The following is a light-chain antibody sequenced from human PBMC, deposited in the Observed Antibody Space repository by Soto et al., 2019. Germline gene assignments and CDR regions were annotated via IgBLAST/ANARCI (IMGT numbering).Light chain of an antibody. CDR3: QQYNNWPPLT. J-gene: IGKJ4*01. V-gene: IGKV3D-15*01. CDR2: GAS. Sequence: EIVMTQSPATLSVSRGERATLSCRASQSISTKLAWYQQKPGQAPRLLIYGASTRATGIPARFSGSGSGTEFTLTISSLQSEDFAVYYCQQYNNWPPLTFGGGTKVDIK. CDR1: QSISTK.